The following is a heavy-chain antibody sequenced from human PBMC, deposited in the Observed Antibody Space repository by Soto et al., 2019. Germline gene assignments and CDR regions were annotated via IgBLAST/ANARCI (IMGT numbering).Heavy chain of an antibody. V-gene: IGHV4-59*01. D-gene: IGHD3-10*01. Sequence: SETLSLTCTVSGGSISSYYWSWIRQPPGKGLEWIGYIYYSGSTNYNPSLKSRVTISVDTSKNQFSLKLSSVTAADTAVYYCARRMYYYGSGSYYKHQLWFDPWGQGTLVTVSS. J-gene: IGHJ5*02. CDR2: IYYSGST. CDR3: ARRMYYYGSGSYYKHQLWFDP. CDR1: GGSISSYY.